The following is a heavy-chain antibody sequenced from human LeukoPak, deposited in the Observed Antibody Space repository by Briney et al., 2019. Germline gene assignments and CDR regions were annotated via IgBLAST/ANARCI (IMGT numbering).Heavy chain of an antibody. D-gene: IGHD3-10*01. V-gene: IGHV1-8*01. J-gene: IGHJ4*02. CDR3: LTMVRGAFDY. CDR2: MNPNSGNT. CDR1: GSTFTSYD. Sequence: GASVKVSCKASGSTFTSYDINWVRQAPGQGLEWMGWMNPNSGNTGYAQKFQGRVTMTRNTSISTAYMELSSLRSEDTAVYYCLTMVRGAFDYWGQGTLVTVSS.